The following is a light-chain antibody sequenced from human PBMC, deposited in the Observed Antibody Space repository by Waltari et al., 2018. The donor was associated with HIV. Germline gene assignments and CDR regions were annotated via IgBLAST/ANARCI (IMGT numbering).Light chain of an antibody. Sequence: SYELTQPPSVSVSPVQTARITCSGDALPKQHAYWYQQKPGQAPVVMIYKDSERPSGIPERFSGSSSGTTVTLTISGVQAEDEADYYCQSADSSGTHYVFGTGTKVTVL. V-gene: IGLV3-25*03. CDR3: QSADSSGTHYV. J-gene: IGLJ1*01. CDR2: KDS. CDR1: ALPKQH.